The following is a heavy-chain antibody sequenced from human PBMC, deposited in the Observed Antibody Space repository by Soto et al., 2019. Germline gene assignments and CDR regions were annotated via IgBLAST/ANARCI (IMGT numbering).Heavy chain of an antibody. CDR2: INPNSGGT. CDR1: GYTFTGYY. Sequence: ASVKVSCKASGYTFTGYYMHWVRQAPGQGLEWMGWINPNSGGTNYAQKFQGRVTMTRDTSISTAYMELSRLRSDDTAVYYCARGYCSSTSSKLFIDYWGQGTRVTVSS. D-gene: IGHD2-2*01. J-gene: IGHJ4*02. CDR3: ARGYCSSTSSKLFIDY. V-gene: IGHV1-2*02.